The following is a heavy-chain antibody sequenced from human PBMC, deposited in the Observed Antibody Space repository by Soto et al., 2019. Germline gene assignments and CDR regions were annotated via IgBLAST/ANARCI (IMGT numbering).Heavy chain of an antibody. CDR1: GGTFSSYT. CDR2: IIPILGIA. V-gene: IGHV1-69*02. Sequence: SVKVSCKASGGTFSSYTISWVRQAPGQGLEWMGRIIPILGIANYAQKFQGRVTITADKSTSTAYMELSSLRSEDTAVYYCARGGISHWAYFYYMDVWDRGTTVTVSS. D-gene: IGHD2-21*01. CDR3: ARGGISHWAYFYYMDV. J-gene: IGHJ6*03.